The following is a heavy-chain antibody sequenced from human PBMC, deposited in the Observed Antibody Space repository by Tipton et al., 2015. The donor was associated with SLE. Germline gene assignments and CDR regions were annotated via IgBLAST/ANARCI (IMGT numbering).Heavy chain of an antibody. Sequence: SLRLSCAASGFTFSSSAMSWVRQAPEKGLEWVSIISTGGSSTYYADSVKGRFTISRDNAKNTLFLQMNSLRAEDTAIYYCARDLGSYYGSGKDWYFDLWGRGSLVTVSS. D-gene: IGHD3-10*01. CDR1: GFTFSSSA. CDR3: ARDLGSYYGSGKDWYFDL. CDR2: ISTGGSST. J-gene: IGHJ2*01. V-gene: IGHV3-23*01.